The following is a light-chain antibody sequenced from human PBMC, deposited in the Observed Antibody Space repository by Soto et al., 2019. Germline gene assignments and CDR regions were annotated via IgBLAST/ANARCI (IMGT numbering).Light chain of an antibody. V-gene: IGKV2-28*01. CDR1: QSLLHSNGYNY. CDR2: LGS. CDR3: MQALQGFT. Sequence: DIVMTQSPLSLPVTPGEPASISCRSSQSLLHSNGYNYLDWYLQKPGQSPQLLIYLGSNRASGVPDRFSGGGSGTDFTLKISRVEAEDVGVYYCMQALQGFTFGPGTKVDIK. J-gene: IGKJ3*01.